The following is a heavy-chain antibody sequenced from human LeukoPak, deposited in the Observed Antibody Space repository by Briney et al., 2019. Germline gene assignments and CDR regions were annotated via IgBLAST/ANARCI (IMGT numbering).Heavy chain of an antibody. CDR1: GFSLSNARMG. CDR2: IFSNDEK. Sequence: ASGPTLVNPTETLTLTCTVSGFSLSNARMGVSWIRQPPGKALEWLAHIFSNDEKSYSTSLKSRLTISKDTSNSQVVLTMTNMDPVDTATYYCARASKYYDFWSGYPTYYYYYYMDVWGKGTTVTVSS. V-gene: IGHV2-26*01. D-gene: IGHD3-3*01. CDR3: ARASKYYDFWSGYPTYYYYYYMDV. J-gene: IGHJ6*03.